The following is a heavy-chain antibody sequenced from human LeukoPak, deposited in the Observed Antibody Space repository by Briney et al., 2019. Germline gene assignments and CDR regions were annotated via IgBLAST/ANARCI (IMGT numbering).Heavy chain of an antibody. D-gene: IGHD6-19*01. CDR1: GGSISSYY. CDR2: IYTSGNT. J-gene: IGHJ3*02. V-gene: IGHV4-4*09. Sequence: SETLSLTCAVYGGSISSYYWSWIRQPPGRGLEWIGNIYTSGNTNYNPSLKSRVAISVDTSKNQFSLKLNSVTAADTAVYYCARPYSSGWSGAFDIWGQGTMVTVSS. CDR3: ARPYSSGWSGAFDI.